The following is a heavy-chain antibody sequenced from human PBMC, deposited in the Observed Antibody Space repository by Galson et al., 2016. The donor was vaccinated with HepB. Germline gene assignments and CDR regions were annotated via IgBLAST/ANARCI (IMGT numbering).Heavy chain of an antibody. V-gene: IGHV3-66*01. CDR3: ARDPDGDGYSFLED. D-gene: IGHD5-18*01. CDR1: GLTFTRDN. CDR2: IYSYGGT. Sequence: SLRLSCAASGLTFTRDNMNWIRQAPGKGLEWVSFIYSYGGTYYADSVKGRFTISRDNSKNTLSLRMNSLRAEDTAVYYCARDPDGDGYSFLEDWGQGTLVTVSS. J-gene: IGHJ4*02.